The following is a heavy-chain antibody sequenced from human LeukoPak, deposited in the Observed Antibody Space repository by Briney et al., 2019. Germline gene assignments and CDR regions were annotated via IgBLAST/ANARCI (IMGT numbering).Heavy chain of an antibody. CDR2: INSDGSST. J-gene: IGHJ6*03. CDR3: AKDHGGSGSYFPYYYYMDV. V-gene: IGHV3-74*01. CDR1: GFTFSSYW. Sequence: GGSLRLSCAASGFTFSSYWMHWVRQAPGKGLVWVSRINSDGSSTSYADSVKGRFTISRDNSKNTLYLQMNSLRAEDTAVYYCAKDHGGSGSYFPYYYYMDVWGKGTTVTVSS. D-gene: IGHD3-10*01.